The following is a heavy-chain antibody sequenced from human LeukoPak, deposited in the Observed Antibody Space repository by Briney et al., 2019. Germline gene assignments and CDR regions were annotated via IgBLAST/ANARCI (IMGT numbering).Heavy chain of an antibody. J-gene: IGHJ4*02. CDR1: GFTFDDYA. V-gene: IGHV3-9*01. CDR3: AKDINYYGSGWGYFDY. CDR2: ISWNSGSI. D-gene: IGHD3-10*01. Sequence: GRSLRLSCAASGFTFDDYAMHWVRQAPGKGLEWVSGISWNSGSIGYADSVKGRFTISRDNAKNSLYLQMSSLRAEDTALYYCAKDINYYGSGWGYFDYWGQGTLVTVSS.